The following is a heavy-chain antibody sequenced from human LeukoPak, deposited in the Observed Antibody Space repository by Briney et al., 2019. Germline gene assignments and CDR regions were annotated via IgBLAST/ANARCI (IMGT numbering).Heavy chain of an antibody. J-gene: IGHJ4*02. D-gene: IGHD2-15*01. CDR1: GYTFTSYD. CDR2: MNTNSGNT. Sequence: ASVKVSCTASGYTFTSYDINWVRQATGQGHEWMGWMNTNSGNTGYAKKFQGRVTMTRNTSISTAYMELSSLRSEDTAVYYCARAGGYCGRISCPYYFDYWGQGSLVAVSS. V-gene: IGHV1-8*01. CDR3: ARAGGYCGRISCPYYFDY.